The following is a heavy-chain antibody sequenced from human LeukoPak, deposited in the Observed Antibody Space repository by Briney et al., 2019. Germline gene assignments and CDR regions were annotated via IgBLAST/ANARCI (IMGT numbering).Heavy chain of an antibody. CDR2: INPNSGGT. CDR1: GYTFTGYY. D-gene: IGHD4-17*01. Sequence: GASVKVSCKASGYTFTGYYMHWVRQVPGQGLEWMGRINPNSGGTNYAQKFQGRVTMTRDTSISTAYMELSRLRSDDTAMYYCAREGYGDNWFDPWGQGTLVTVSS. CDR3: AREGYGDNWFDP. V-gene: IGHV1-2*06. J-gene: IGHJ5*02.